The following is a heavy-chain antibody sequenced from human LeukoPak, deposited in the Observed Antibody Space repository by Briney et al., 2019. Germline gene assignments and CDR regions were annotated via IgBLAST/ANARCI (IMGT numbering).Heavy chain of an antibody. V-gene: IGHV4-59*12. D-gene: IGHD3-10*01. CDR3: ARRMKYYGAFDI. CDR1: GGSISSYY. Sequence: PSETLSLTCTVSGGSISSYYWSWIRQPPGKGLEWIGYIYYSGSTNYNPSLKSRVTISVDTSKNQFSLKLSSVTAADTAVYYCARRMKYYGAFDIWGQGTMVTVSS. J-gene: IGHJ3*02. CDR2: IYYSGST.